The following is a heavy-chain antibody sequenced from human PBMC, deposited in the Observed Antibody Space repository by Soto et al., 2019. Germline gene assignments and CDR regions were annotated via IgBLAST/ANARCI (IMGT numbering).Heavy chain of an antibody. CDR1: GFTFSSYA. D-gene: IGHD3-16*01. CDR3: ARDDSSPLTYYDYVWGSLS. J-gene: IGHJ5*02. V-gene: IGHV3-30-3*01. CDR2: ISYDGSNK. Sequence: GGSLRLSCAASGFTFSSYAMHWVRQAPGKGLEWVAVISYDGSNKYYADSVKGRFTTSRDNSKNTLYLQMNSLRAEDTAVYYWARDDSSPLTYYDYVWGSLSLGQGTLVTVSS.